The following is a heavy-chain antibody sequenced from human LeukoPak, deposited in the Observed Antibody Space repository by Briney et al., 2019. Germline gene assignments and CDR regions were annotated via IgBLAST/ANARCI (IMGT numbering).Heavy chain of an antibody. D-gene: IGHD1-26*01. CDR2: MNPHSGNT. CDR1: GYTFASYD. CDR3: ARSKTSGRSPPRYNWFDP. J-gene: IGHJ5*02. V-gene: IGHV1-8*03. Sequence: ASVKVSCKASGYTFASYDINWVRQATGQGLEWMGWMNPHSGNTGYAQKFQGRVTITRNTSISTAYMELSSLRSEDTAVYYSARSKTSGRSPPRYNWFDPWGQGTLVTVSS.